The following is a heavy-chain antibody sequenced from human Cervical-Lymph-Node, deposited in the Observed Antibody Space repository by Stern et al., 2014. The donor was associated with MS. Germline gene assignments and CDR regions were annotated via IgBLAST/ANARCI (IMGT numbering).Heavy chain of an antibody. Sequence: QVQLQESGPGLVKPSETLSLTCTVSGGSISSSSYYWGWIRQPPGKGLEWIGSIYYSGSTYYNPSLKSRVTISVDTSKNQFSLKLSSLTAADTAVYYCATYSSSWHFDYWGQGTLVTVSS. CDR3: ATYSSSWHFDY. CDR1: GGSISSSSYY. D-gene: IGHD6-13*01. J-gene: IGHJ4*02. CDR2: IYYSGST. V-gene: IGHV4-39*01.